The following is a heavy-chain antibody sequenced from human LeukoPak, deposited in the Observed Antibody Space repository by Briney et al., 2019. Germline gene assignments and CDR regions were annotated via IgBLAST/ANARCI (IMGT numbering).Heavy chain of an antibody. D-gene: IGHD6-19*01. CDR3: ARGGYSSGWSNMDV. CDR1: GFTFSSYG. CDR2: INSDGSST. V-gene: IGHV3-74*01. J-gene: IGHJ6*02. Sequence: GKSLRLSCAASGFTFSSYGMHWVRQAPGKGLVWVSRINSDGSSTSYADSVKGRFTISRDNAKNTLYLQMNSLRAEDTAVYYCARGGYSSGWSNMDVWGQGTTVTVSS.